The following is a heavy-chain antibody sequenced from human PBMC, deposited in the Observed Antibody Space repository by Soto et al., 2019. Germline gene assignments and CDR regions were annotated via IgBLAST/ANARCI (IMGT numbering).Heavy chain of an antibody. J-gene: IGHJ6*02. CDR1: GYSFTSYW. CDR3: ARHTWDRDYYYGMDV. Sequence: PGESLKISCKGSGYSFTSYWISWVRQMPGKGLEWMGRIDPSDSYTNYSPSFQGHVTISADKSISTAYLQWSSLKASDTAMYYCARHTWDRDYYYGMDVWGQGTTVTVSS. CDR2: IDPSDSYT. V-gene: IGHV5-10-1*01. D-gene: IGHD1-26*01.